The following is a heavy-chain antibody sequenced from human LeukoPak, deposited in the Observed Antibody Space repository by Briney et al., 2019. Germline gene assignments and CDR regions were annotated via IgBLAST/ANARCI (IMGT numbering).Heavy chain of an antibody. CDR3: ARDRVPSLTFDAFDI. Sequence: GGSLRLSCAASGFTFSSYAMSWVRQAPGKGLEWVSAISGSGGSTYYADSVKGRFTISRDNSKNTLYLQMNSLRADDTAVYYCARDRVPSLTFDAFDIWGQGTMVTVSS. V-gene: IGHV3-23*01. J-gene: IGHJ3*02. CDR2: ISGSGGST. CDR1: GFTFSSYA. D-gene: IGHD2-2*01.